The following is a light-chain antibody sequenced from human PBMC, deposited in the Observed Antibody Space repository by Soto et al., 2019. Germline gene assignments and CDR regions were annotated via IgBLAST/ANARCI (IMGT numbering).Light chain of an antibody. J-gene: IGLJ1*01. CDR3: SSYTSRSTYV. V-gene: IGLV2-14*01. CDR2: EVT. Sequence: QSALTQPTSVSGSPGQSITISCTGTGSDVGGYDYVSWYQHHPGKATKVVIYEVTNRPSGVSNRFSGSKSGNTASLTISGLLAEDEADYYCSSYTSRSTYVFGTGTKVTVL. CDR1: GSDVGGYDY.